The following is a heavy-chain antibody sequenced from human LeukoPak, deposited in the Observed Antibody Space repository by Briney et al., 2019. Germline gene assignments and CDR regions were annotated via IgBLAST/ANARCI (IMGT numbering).Heavy chain of an antibody. CDR1: GFTFSSYS. J-gene: IGHJ4*02. V-gene: IGHV3-21*01. CDR3: ARDSSGDDFWSGYYSPHDY. Sequence: PGGSLRLSCAASGFTFSSYSMNWVRQAPGKGLEWVSSISSSSSYIYYADSVKGRFTISRDNAKNSLYLQMNGLRAEDTAVYYCARDSSGDDFWSGYYSPHDYWGQGTLVTVSS. D-gene: IGHD3-3*01. CDR2: ISSSSSYI.